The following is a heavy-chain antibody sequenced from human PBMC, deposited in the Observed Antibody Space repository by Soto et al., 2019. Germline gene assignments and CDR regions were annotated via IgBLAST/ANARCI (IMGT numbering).Heavy chain of an antibody. D-gene: IGHD1-1*01. CDR2: ISHSGDT. CDR3: AREEGVPPRFGVDV. CDR1: GDSISSSNW. J-gene: IGHJ6*02. Sequence: SETLSLTCAVSGDSISSSNWWSWVRQPPGKGLEWIGEISHSGDTNYNPSLKSRVTMSVDKSNNQFSLKLTSLTAADTAVYYCAREEGVPPRFGVDVWGQGTPVTVSS. V-gene: IGHV4-4*02.